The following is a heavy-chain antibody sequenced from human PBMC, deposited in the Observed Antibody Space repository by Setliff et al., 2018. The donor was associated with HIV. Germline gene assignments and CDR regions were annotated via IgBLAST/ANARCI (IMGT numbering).Heavy chain of an antibody. J-gene: IGHJ4*02. CDR3: ARQLSNSFDF. D-gene: IGHD1-1*01. V-gene: IGHV1-2*02. CDR1: GYTFDENF. CDR2: ISPRLGGT. Sequence: ASVKVSCKASGYTFDENFLHWVRQAPGRGLEWTGWISPRLGGTKISQTFRGRVTMTRDTSLNTAYVEITGLRSDDTAVYFCARQLSNSFDFWGQGTLVTVSS.